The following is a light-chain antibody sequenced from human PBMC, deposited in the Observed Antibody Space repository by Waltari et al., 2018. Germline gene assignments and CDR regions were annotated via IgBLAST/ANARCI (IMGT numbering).Light chain of an antibody. CDR2: SES. J-gene: IGKJ2*01. CDR1: QGINKY. Sequence: DIQLAQSPSPLSASVGDRVAITCRASQGINKYLNWYQQKAGKAPKLLIYSESILQSGVPSRFSGGGSGTGFTLTISSLQPEDFATYYCQQTFTMPYTFGQGTKLEI. V-gene: IGKV1-39*01. CDR3: QQTFTMPYT.